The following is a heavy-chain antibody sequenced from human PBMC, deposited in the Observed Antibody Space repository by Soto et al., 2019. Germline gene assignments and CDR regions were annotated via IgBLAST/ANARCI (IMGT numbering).Heavy chain of an antibody. V-gene: IGHV3-30*18. D-gene: IGHD3-3*01. J-gene: IGHJ6*03. CDR2: ISYDGSNK. CDR3: AKDYDSYYYYYYTDV. Sequence: QVQLVESGGGVVQPGRSLRLSCAASGFTFSSYGMHWVRQAPGKGLEWVAVISYDGSNKYYADSVKGRFTISRDNSKNTLDLPMNSLRADDTAVYYCAKDYDSYYYYYYTDVWGKGTTVTVSS. CDR1: GFTFSSYG.